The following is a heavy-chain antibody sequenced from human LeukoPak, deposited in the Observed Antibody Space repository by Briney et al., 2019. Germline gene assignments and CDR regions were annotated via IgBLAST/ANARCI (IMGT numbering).Heavy chain of an antibody. D-gene: IGHD1-26*01. CDR3: VKDLEWELVGFDY. CDR2: ISASGGST. Sequence: PGGSLRLSCAASGFTFSSYAMSWVRQAPGKGLEWVSVISASGGSTYYADSVKGRFTISRDNSKNTLYLQMSSLRAEDTAVYYCVKDLEWELVGFDYWGQGTLVTVSS. V-gene: IGHV3-23*01. CDR1: GFTFSSYA. J-gene: IGHJ4*02.